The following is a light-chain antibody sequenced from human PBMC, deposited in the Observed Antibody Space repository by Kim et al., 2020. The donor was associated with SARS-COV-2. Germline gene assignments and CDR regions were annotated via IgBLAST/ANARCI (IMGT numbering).Light chain of an antibody. CDR1: QSVRSSY. Sequence: SPGERATLSCRASQSVRSSYLAWYQQKPGQAPRLLIYGASSRATGIPDRFSGSGSGTDFTLTISRLEPEDFAVYYCQQYGNSPWTFGQGTKVDIK. J-gene: IGKJ1*01. CDR2: GAS. V-gene: IGKV3-20*01. CDR3: QQYGNSPWT.